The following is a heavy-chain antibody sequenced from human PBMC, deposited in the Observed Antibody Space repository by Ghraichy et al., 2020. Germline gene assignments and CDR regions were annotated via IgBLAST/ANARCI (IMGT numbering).Heavy chain of an antibody. V-gene: IGHV4-34*01. CDR2: INHSGST. CDR1: GGSFSGYY. Sequence: SETLSLTCAVYGGSFSGYYWSWIRQPPGKGLEWIGEINHSGSTNYNPSLKSRVTISVDTSKNQFSLKLSSVTAADTAVYYCARGLSVDIVATVYFDYWGQGTLVTVSS. CDR3: ARGLSVDIVATVYFDY. J-gene: IGHJ4*02. D-gene: IGHD5-12*01.